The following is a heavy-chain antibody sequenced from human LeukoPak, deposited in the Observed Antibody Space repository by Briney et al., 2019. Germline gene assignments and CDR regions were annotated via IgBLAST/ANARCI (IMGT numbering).Heavy chain of an antibody. CDR1: GGSISSYY. D-gene: IGHD6-19*01. Sequence: SSETLSLTCTVSGGSISSYYWSWIRQPPGKGLEWIGYIYYSGSTNYNPSLKSRVTISVDTSKNQFSLRLSSVTAADTAVYYCARDSSGWYRWGQGTLVTVSS. CDR2: IYYSGST. V-gene: IGHV4-59*01. CDR3: ARDSSGWYR. J-gene: IGHJ4*02.